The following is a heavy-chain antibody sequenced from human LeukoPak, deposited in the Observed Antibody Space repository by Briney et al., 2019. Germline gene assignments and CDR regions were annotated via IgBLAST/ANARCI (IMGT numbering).Heavy chain of an antibody. CDR1: GGTFSSYA. Sequence: SVKVSCKASGGTFSSYAISWVRQAPGQGLEWMGGIIPTFGTANYAQKFQGRVTITADKSTSTAYMELSSLRSEDTAVYYCARDVVVVPAVYYMDVWGKGTTVTVSS. D-gene: IGHD2-2*01. CDR2: IIPTFGTA. J-gene: IGHJ6*03. V-gene: IGHV1-69*06. CDR3: ARDVVVVPAVYYMDV.